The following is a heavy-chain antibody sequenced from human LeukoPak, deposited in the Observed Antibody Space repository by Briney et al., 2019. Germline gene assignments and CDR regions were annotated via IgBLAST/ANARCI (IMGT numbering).Heavy chain of an antibody. Sequence: GGSLRLSCAASGFTVSSNYMSWVRQAPGKGLEWVSVIYSGGSTYYADSVKGRFTISRHNSKNTLYLQMNSLRAEDTAVYYCASPRHYYGSGSYLDYWGQGTLVTVSS. J-gene: IGHJ4*02. CDR2: IYSGGST. V-gene: IGHV3-53*04. D-gene: IGHD3-10*01. CDR3: ASPRHYYGSGSYLDY. CDR1: GFTVSSNY.